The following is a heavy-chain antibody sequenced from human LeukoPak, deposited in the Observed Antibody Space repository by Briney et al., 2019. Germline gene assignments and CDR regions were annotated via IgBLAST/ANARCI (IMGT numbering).Heavy chain of an antibody. CDR2: IKSKTDGGTT. J-gene: IGHJ4*02. Sequence: PGGSLRLSCAASGFTFSNAWMSWVRQAPGKGLEWVGRIKSKTDGGTTNYAAPVKGRFTISRDDSKNTLYLQMNSLKTEDTAVYYCTNTYYYDSSGYSSFIDYYFDYWGQGTLVTVSS. CDR3: TNTYYYDSSGYSSFIDYYFDY. CDR1: GFTFSNAW. D-gene: IGHD3-22*01. V-gene: IGHV3-15*01.